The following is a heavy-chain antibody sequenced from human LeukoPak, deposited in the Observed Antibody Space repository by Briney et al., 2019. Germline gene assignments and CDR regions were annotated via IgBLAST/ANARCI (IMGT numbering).Heavy chain of an antibody. CDR1: GFTFGDYG. V-gene: IGHV3-49*04. CDR3: TRRSSDFYYFDF. D-gene: IGHD6-19*01. Sequence: GGSLRLSCTASGFTFGDYGLSWARQAPGKGLEWVGFIRTKGSGATAEYAASVKGRFTFTRDDSKSIADLQMNSLKTEGTAVYYCTRRSSDFYYFDFWGQGALVTVSS. J-gene: IGHJ4*02. CDR2: IRTKGSGATA.